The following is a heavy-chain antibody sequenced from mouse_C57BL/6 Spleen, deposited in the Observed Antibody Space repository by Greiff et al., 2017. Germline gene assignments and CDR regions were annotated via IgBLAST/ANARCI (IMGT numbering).Heavy chain of an antibody. V-gene: IGHV1-55*01. J-gene: IGHJ3*01. Sequence: VQLQQPGAELVKPGASVKMSCKASGYTFTSYWITWVKQRPGQGLEWIGDIYPGSGSTNYNEKFKSKATLTVDTSSSTAYMQLSSLTSEDSAVYYGARWGYYDYDGSFAYWGQGTLVTVSA. CDR3: ARWGYYDYDGSFAY. CDR2: IYPGSGST. CDR1: GYTFTSYW. D-gene: IGHD2-4*01.